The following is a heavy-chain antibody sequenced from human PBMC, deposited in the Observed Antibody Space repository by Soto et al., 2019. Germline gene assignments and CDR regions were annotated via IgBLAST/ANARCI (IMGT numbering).Heavy chain of an antibody. J-gene: IGHJ4*02. CDR3: ARSHYYDSSGYYTPYYFDY. V-gene: IGHV3-21*01. D-gene: IGHD3-22*01. CDR2: ISSSSSYI. Sequence: PGGSLRLSCAASGFTFNNYTMNWVRQAPGKGLEWVSSISSSSSYIFYADSVKGRFTISRDNAKKSLYLQMNSLRAEDTAVYYCARSHYYDSSGYYTPYYFDYWGQGTLVTVSS. CDR1: GFTFNNYT.